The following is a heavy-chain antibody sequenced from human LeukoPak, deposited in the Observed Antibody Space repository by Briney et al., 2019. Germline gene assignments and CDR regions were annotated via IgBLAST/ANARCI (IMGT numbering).Heavy chain of an antibody. J-gene: IGHJ4*02. V-gene: IGHV3-30*04. CDR1: GFTFSSYT. CDR3: ARGSHQDYLGSMTYLLDY. CDR2: ISHDGRNK. D-gene: IGHD3-10*01. Sequence: GGSLRLSCAASGFTFSSYTIHWVRQAPGKGLEWVTLISHDGRNKNYADSVKGRFTISRDNSKRTLYLEVNSLRTEDTAVYYCARGSHQDYLGSMTYLLDYWGQGTLVTVSS.